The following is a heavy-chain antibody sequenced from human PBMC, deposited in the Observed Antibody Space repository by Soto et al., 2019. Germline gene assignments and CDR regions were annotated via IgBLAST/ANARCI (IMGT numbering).Heavy chain of an antibody. CDR1: GYTFTGYY. CDR3: ASLGGIAAAEDY. V-gene: IGHV1-2*02. J-gene: IGHJ4*02. Sequence: ASVKVSCKASGYTFTGYYMHWVRQAPGQGLEWMGCINPNSGGTKYAQKFQGRVTMTRDTSISTAYMELSRLRSDDTAVYYCASLGGIAAAEDYWGQGTLVTVSS. D-gene: IGHD6-13*01. CDR2: INPNSGGT.